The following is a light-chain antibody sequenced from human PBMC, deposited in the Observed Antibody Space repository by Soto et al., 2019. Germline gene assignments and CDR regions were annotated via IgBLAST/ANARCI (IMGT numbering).Light chain of an antibody. J-gene: IGKJ1*01. CDR2: AAS. CDR1: QNINNY. CDR3: QQSYSTPRT. Sequence: QPPSSLSAPLGASVTITCRARQNINNYLNWYQQKPGKAPNLLIYAASTLQSGVPSRFSGSGSGTDFTLTISCLQPEDFATYYCQQSYSTPRTFGQGAKVDIK. V-gene: IGKV1-39*01.